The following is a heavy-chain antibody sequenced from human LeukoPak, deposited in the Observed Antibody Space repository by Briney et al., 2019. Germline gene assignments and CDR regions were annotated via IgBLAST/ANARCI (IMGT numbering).Heavy chain of an antibody. CDR1: GFTFSSYS. D-gene: IGHD4-17*01. CDR2: ISSSSSYI. CDR3: ARCAHLGYGDYVIDY. V-gene: IGHV3-21*01. J-gene: IGHJ4*02. Sequence: GGSLRLSCAASGFTFSSYSMNWVRQAPGKGLEWVSSISSSSSYIYYADSVKGRFTISRDNAKNSLYLQMNSLRAEDTAVYYWARCAHLGYGDYVIDYWGQGTTVTVSS.